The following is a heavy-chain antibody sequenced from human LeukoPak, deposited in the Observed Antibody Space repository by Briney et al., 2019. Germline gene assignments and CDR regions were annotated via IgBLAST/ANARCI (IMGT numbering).Heavy chain of an antibody. CDR1: GYTFSSYY. Sequence: ASVKVSCKASGYTFSSYYMHWVRQAPGQGLEWMGIINPSGGSTSYAQKFQGRVTMTRDMSTSTVYMELSSLRSEDTAVYYCARGRVGETGFDYWGQGTLVTVSS. CDR2: INPSGGST. CDR3: ARGRVGETGFDY. V-gene: IGHV1-46*01. D-gene: IGHD1-26*01. J-gene: IGHJ4*02.